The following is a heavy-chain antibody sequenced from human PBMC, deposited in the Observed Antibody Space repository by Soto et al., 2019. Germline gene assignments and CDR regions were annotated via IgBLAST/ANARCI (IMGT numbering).Heavy chain of an antibody. CDR1: GVTVSSYW. CDR3: ARGNTAYGNFDX. Sequence: LTLSCAASGVTVSSYWTHCVRQAPGKGLVWVARISPAGSRTYYADSVSVRLTISKDTANNTVYLQINSLGAEDAAVYYCARGNTAYGNFDXWGQESLVAASX. J-gene: IGHJ4*02. D-gene: IGHD3-10*01. CDR2: ISPAGSRT. V-gene: IGHV3-74*01.